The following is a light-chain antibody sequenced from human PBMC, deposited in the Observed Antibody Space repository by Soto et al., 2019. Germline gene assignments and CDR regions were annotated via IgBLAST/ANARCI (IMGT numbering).Light chain of an antibody. J-gene: IGKJ5*01. Sequence: DIQMTQSPSSLSASVGDRVTITCRASQGIRNYSAWYQQRPGKVPTLLIYAASTLQSGVPSRFSGSGSGTHFTLTISSLQPEDVATYCCQKYNSAPLTFGQGTRLEIK. CDR3: QKYNSAPLT. CDR2: AAS. CDR1: QGIRNY. V-gene: IGKV1-27*01.